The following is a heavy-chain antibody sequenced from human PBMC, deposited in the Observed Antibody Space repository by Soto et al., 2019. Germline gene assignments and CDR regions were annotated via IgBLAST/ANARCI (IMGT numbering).Heavy chain of an antibody. Sequence: SETLSLTCTVSGGSISSGDYYWSWIRQPPGKGLEWIGYIYYSGSTYYNPSLKSRVTMSVDTSKNQFSLKLSSVTAADTAVYYCARDIRVQDSSGYYYGGVNWFDPWGQGTLVTVSS. V-gene: IGHV4-30-4*01. D-gene: IGHD3-22*01. J-gene: IGHJ5*02. CDR3: ARDIRVQDSSGYYYGGVNWFDP. CDR1: GGSISSGDYY. CDR2: IYYSGST.